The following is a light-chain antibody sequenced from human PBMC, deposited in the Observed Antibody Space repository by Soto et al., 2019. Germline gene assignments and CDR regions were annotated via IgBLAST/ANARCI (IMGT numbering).Light chain of an antibody. CDR2: LDSDGSH. CDR1: SGHSSYA. CDR3: QAWGTGIHVV. J-gene: IGLJ2*01. Sequence: QPVPTQSPSASASLGASVKLTCTLSSGHSSYAIAWHQQQPEKGPRYLMKLDSDGSHTKGDAIPDRFSGSSSGAERYLTISRLQSEDEADYYCQAWGTGIHVVFGGGTKLNVL. V-gene: IGLV4-69*01.